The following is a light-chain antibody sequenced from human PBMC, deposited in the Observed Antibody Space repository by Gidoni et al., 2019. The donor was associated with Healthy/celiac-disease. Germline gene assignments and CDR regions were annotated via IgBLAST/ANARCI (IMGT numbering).Light chain of an antibody. J-gene: IGKJ4*01. CDR2: GAS. V-gene: IGKV3-15*01. Sequence: EIVMTQAPATLPVSPGERATLSCRASQSVSSNLAWYQQKPGQAPRLLIYGASTRATGIPARFSGSGSGTEFTLTISSLQSEDFAVYYCQQYNNWRITFGGGTKVEIK. CDR1: QSVSSN. CDR3: QQYNNWRIT.